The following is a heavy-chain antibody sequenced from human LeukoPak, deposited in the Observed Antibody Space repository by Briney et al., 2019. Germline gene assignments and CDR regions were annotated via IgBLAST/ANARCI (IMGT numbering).Heavy chain of an antibody. CDR3: AGEKVVAGDLYYYYYMDV. CDR1: GGTFSSYA. Sequence: ASVKVSCKASGGTFSSYAISWVRQAPGQGLEWMGRIIPILGIANYAQKFQGRVTITADKSTSTAYMELSSLRSEDTAVYYCAGEKVVAGDLYYYYYMDVWGKGTTVTVSS. V-gene: IGHV1-69*04. CDR2: IIPILGIA. D-gene: IGHD2-15*01. J-gene: IGHJ6*03.